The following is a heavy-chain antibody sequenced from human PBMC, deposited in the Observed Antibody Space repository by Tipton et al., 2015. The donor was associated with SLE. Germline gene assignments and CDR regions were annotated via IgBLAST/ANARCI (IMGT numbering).Heavy chain of an antibody. V-gene: IGHV5-51*03. CDR3: ARRGGNLNYFDS. CDR1: GYSFSNSW. D-gene: IGHD3-16*01. CDR2: LYPGDSDI. J-gene: IGHJ4*02. Sequence: QSGAEVKKPGESLKIACKASGYSFSNSWIGWVRQMPGKGLEWMGILYPGDSDIRYSPSFQGQVTISGDESVNTAYLQWSSLKASDTAIYYCARRGGNLNYFDSWGRGTLVSVSS.